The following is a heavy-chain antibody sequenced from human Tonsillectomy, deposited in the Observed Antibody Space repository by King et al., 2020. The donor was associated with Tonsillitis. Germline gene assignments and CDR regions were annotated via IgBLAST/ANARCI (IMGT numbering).Heavy chain of an antibody. CDR2: ISYDGRNK. V-gene: IGHV3-33*05. CDR1: GFTFSSYG. D-gene: IGHD3-3*01. Sequence: VQLVESGGGVVQPGRSLRLCCAASGFTFSSYGMHWVRQAPGKGLEWVSRISYDGRNKYYADSVKGRFTISRDNSKNTLYLQMNSLRAEDTAVYYCAREDYTSVEGVLDVGGRGTTVTVSS. CDR3: AREDYTSVEGVLDV. J-gene: IGHJ6*02.